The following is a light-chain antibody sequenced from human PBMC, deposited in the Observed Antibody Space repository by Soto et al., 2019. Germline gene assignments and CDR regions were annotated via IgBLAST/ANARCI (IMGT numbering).Light chain of an antibody. Sequence: DIQMTQSPSSLSASVGDRVTITCQASQDISNYLNWYQQKPGKAPKILIYYASVLAAGVPSRFSGGGSGTHFTLTISSLQAEDVATYCCQQFDNLPLTFGGGTKVEIK. V-gene: IGKV1-33*01. J-gene: IGKJ4*01. CDR3: QQFDNLPLT. CDR2: YAS. CDR1: QDISNY.